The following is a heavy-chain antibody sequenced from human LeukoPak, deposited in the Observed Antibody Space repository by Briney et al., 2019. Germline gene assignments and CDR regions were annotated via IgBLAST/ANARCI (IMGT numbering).Heavy chain of an antibody. CDR1: GGSISSYY. D-gene: IGHD6-13*01. Sequence: SETLSLTCTVSGGSISSYYWSWIRQPPGKGLEWIGYIYYSGSTNYNPSLKSRVTISVDTSKNQFSLKLSSVTAADTAVYYCARATAAGTGLVYWGQGTLVTVSS. CDR2: IYYSGST. CDR3: ARATAAGTGLVY. J-gene: IGHJ4*02. V-gene: IGHV4-59*01.